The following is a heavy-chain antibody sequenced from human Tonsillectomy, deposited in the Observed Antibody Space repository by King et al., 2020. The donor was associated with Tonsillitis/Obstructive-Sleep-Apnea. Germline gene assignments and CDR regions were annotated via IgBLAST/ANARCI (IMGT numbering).Heavy chain of an antibody. CDR2: ISWNSGRI. Sequence: VQLVESGGGLVQPGRSLRLSCAASGFTFEDYAMHWVRQAPGKGLEWVSGISWNSGRIGYADSVKGRFTISRDNGKKSLYLQMNSLRAEDTALYYCAKGPYTFVSGYLQYGGQGTLVTVLS. D-gene: IGHD3-10*01. V-gene: IGHV3-9*01. J-gene: IGHJ1*01. CDR1: GFTFEDYA. CDR3: AKGPYTFVSGYLQY.